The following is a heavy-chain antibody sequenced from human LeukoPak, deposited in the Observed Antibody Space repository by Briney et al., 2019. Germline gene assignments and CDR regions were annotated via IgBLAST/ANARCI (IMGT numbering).Heavy chain of an antibody. Sequence: PSETLSLTCTVSGGSISSGGYYWSWIRQHPGKGLEWIGYIYYSGSTYYNPSLKSRVTISVDTSKNQFSLKLSSVTAADTAVYYCAREGMAYAFDIWGQGTMVTVSS. CDR3: AREGMAYAFDI. CDR1: GGSISSGGYY. J-gene: IGHJ3*02. V-gene: IGHV4-31*03. D-gene: IGHD5-24*01. CDR2: IYYSGST.